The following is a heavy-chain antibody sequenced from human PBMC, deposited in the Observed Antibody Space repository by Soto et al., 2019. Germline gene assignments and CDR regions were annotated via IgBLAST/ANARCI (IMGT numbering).Heavy chain of an antibody. V-gene: IGHV1-46*03. CDR3: ARDWGIKDILTGQMADDY. D-gene: IGHD3-9*01. CDR2: INPSGGST. CDR1: GYTFTSYY. J-gene: IGHJ4*02. Sequence: ASVKVSCKASGYTFTSYYMHWVRQAPGQGLEWMGIINPSGGSTSYAHKFQGRVTMTRDTSTSTVYMELSSLRSEDTAVYYCARDWGIKDILTGQMADDYWGQGTLVTVSS.